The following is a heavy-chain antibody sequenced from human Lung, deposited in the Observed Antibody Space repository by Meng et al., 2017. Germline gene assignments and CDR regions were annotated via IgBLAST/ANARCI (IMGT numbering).Heavy chain of an antibody. CDR2: ICSRGDYI. V-gene: IGHV3-21*01. CDR1: CLPFNTYT. CDR3: ASVKHLLPWY. J-gene: IGHJ4*02. D-gene: IGHD2-15*01. Sequence: LVSSGGSILQPEVSLRLSCAASCLPFNTYTMNSVRQVPGKGLDLVSSICSRGDYIYYTKSVKGRFTISRDNAKNSLFLQMNNLSTEDTAVYYCASVKHLLPWYWGQGALVTVSS.